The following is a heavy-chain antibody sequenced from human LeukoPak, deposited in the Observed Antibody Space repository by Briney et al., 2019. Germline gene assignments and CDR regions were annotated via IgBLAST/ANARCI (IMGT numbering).Heavy chain of an antibody. Sequence: ASVKVSCKASGYTFTGYYMHWVRQAPGQGLEWMGWTNPNSGGTNYAQKFQGRVTMTRDTSISTAYMELSRLRSDDTAVHYCARASYSGYFGYWGQGTLVTVSS. J-gene: IGHJ4*02. CDR2: TNPNSGGT. CDR1: GYTFTGYY. CDR3: ARASYSGYFGY. V-gene: IGHV1-2*02. D-gene: IGHD1-26*01.